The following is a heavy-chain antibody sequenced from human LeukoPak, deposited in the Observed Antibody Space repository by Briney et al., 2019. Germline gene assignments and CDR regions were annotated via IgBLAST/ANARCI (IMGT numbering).Heavy chain of an antibody. D-gene: IGHD3-22*01. V-gene: IGHV4-59*01. Sequence: PSETLSLTCTVSGGSISSNYWSWIGQPPGKGLEWIGYIFYSGSTNYNPSLKSRVTISVDTSKNQFSLKLSSVTAADSAVYYCARRASNYDIDAFDIWGRGTVVTVSS. CDR1: GGSISSNY. CDR3: ARRASNYDIDAFDI. CDR2: IFYSGST. J-gene: IGHJ3*02.